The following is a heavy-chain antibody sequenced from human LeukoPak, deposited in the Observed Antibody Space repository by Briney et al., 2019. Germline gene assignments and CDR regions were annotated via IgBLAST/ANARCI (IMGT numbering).Heavy chain of an antibody. Sequence: SETLSLTCTVSGGSISSSSYYWGWIHQPPGKGLEWIGSIYYSGSTYYNPSLKSRVTISVDTSKNQFSLKLSSVTAADTAVYYWYVRYSSRSDYYYMDVWGKGTTVTVSS. V-gene: IGHV4-39*07. D-gene: IGHD6-13*01. CDR1: GGSISSSSYY. CDR3: YVRYSSRSDYYYMDV. J-gene: IGHJ6*03. CDR2: IYYSGST.